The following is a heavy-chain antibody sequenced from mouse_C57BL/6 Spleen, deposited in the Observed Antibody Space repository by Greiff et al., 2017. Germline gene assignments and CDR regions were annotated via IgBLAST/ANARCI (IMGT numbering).Heavy chain of an antibody. CDR2: INPNNGGT. Sequence: EVQLQQSGPELVKPGASVKISCKASGYTFTDYYMNWVKQSHGKSLEWIGDINPNNGGTSYNQKFKGKATLTVDKSSSTAYMELRSLTSEDSAVFYCARGESYGSLFDYWGQGTTLTVSS. V-gene: IGHV1-26*01. D-gene: IGHD1-1*01. J-gene: IGHJ2*01. CDR1: GYTFTDYY. CDR3: ARGESYGSLFDY.